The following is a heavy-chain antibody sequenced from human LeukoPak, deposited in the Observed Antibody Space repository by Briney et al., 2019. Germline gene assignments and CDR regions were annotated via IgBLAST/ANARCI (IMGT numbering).Heavy chain of an antibody. CDR3: ARCRGLRAARRGYYYYYYGMDV. D-gene: IGHD2-15*01. Sequence: GGSLRLSCAASGFTFSDYYMSWIRQAPGKGLEWVSYISSSSSYTNYADSVKGRFTISRDNAKNSLYLQMNSLRAEDTAVYYCARCRGLRAARRGYYYYYYGMDVWGQGTTVTVSS. CDR1: GFTFSDYY. CDR2: ISSSSSYT. J-gene: IGHJ6*02. V-gene: IGHV3-11*06.